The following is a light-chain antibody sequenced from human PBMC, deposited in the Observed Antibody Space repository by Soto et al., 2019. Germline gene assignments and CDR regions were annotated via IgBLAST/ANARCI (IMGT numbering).Light chain of an antibody. CDR1: SSDIGSYNY. V-gene: IGLV2-11*01. J-gene: IGLJ1*01. CDR3: NSYSSTNFYV. CDR2: DVT. Sequence: QSVLTQPRSVSGSPGQSVTISCTGTSSDIGSYNYVSWYQQHPGKAPKLMIYDVTTRPSGVPDRFSGSKSGNTASLTISGLQAEDEAEYYCNSYSSTNFYVFGTGTKLTVL.